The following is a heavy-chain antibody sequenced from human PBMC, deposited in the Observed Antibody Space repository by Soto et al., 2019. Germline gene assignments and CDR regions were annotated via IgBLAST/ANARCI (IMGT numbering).Heavy chain of an antibody. Sequence: QVQLQESGPGLVKPSETLSLTCTVSGGSVSSGSYYWSWIRQPPGKGLEWIGYIYYSGSTNYNPPRKGRATNWITPPRTFFPRKRISAPRGARAVFCCGGAPNTPLYGGMGGGGKGPP. CDR3: GGAPNTPLYGGMGG. V-gene: IGHV4-61*03. D-gene: IGHD3-16*01. CDR1: GGSVSSGSYY. CDR2: IYYSGST. J-gene: IGHJ6*03.